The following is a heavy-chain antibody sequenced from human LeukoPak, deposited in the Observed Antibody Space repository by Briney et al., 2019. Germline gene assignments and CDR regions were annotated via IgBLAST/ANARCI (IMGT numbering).Heavy chain of an antibody. V-gene: IGHV5-51*01. CDR1: GYSFTSYC. CDR2: IYPGDSDT. J-gene: IGHJ4*02. D-gene: IGHD5-24*01. CDR3: TRGDGYNTYYFDY. Sequence: GESLKISCKGSGYSFTSYCIGWVRQMPGKGLEWMVIIYPGDSDTRYSPSFQGQVTISADKSISTAYLQWSSLKASDTDMYYCTRGDGYNTYYFDYWGQGTLVTVSS.